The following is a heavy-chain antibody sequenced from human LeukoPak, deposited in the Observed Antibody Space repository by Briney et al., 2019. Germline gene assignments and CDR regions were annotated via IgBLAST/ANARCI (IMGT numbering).Heavy chain of an antibody. D-gene: IGHD2-2*01. CDR3: AKDAPVNIVVVPAANS. CDR2: ISSSSSYI. CDR1: GFTFSSYS. Sequence: GGSLRLSCAASGFTFSSYSMNWVRQAPGKGLEWVSSISSSSSYIYYADSVKGRFTISRDNAKNSLYLQMNSLRAEDTAVYYCAKDAPVNIVVVPAANSWGQGTLVTVSS. V-gene: IGHV3-21*04. J-gene: IGHJ4*02.